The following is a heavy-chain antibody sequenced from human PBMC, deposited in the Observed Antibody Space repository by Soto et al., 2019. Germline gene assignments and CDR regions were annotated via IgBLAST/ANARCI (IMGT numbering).Heavy chain of an antibody. CDR3: AREIGGATATLDYSYFYMYV. CDR1: GDRFNDYY. D-gene: IGHD3-16*01. Sequence: VQLVQSGAEVKKPGASVKVSCKSSGDRFNDYYLHWVRQAPGHVRESMGWTNPNSGFTKYAQKFQGWDTMPGDRSIRPVYMELSRLVSDATAVYYCAREIGGATATLDYSYFYMYVCGKGTTVTVSS. V-gene: IGHV1-2*04. CDR2: TNPNSGFT. J-gene: IGHJ6*03.